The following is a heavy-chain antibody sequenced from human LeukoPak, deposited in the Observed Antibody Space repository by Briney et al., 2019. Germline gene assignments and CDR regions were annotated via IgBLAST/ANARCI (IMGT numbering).Heavy chain of an antibody. CDR1: GGTFSSYA. CDR3: ARGSRYYYGSGSYL. Sequence: EASVKVSCKASGGTFSSYAISWVRQAPGQGLEWMGRISPNSGGTNYAQKFQGRVTMTRDTSISTAYMELSRLRSDDTAVYYCARGSRYYYGSGSYLWGQGTLVTVSS. V-gene: IGHV1-2*06. D-gene: IGHD3-10*01. J-gene: IGHJ4*02. CDR2: ISPNSGGT.